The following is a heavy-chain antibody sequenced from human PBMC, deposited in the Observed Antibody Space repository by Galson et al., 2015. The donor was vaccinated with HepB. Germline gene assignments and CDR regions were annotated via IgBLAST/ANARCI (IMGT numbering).Heavy chain of an antibody. V-gene: IGHV5-51*03. CDR2: IYPGDSDA. D-gene: IGHD3-10*01. J-gene: IGHJ4*02. CDR1: GYRFTNYW. CDR3: GGNVTGADSGSGTGLDY. Sequence: QSGAEVKKPGESLKISCQGSGYRFTNYWIGWVRQMPGKGLEYMAIIYPGDSDARYSPSFQGQVTISVDKSISTAYLQWSSLKASATAMLYWGGNVTGADSGSGTGLDYWGQGTLVTVSS.